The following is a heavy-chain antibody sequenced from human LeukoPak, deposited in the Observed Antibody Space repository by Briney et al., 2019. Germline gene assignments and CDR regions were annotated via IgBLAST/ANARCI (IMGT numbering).Heavy chain of an antibody. Sequence: GGSLRLSCAASGFTFSNHWMHWVRQVPGKGLVWVLRIDAGGSSTSYADSVKGRFSISRDNAKSTLYLQMNSLRAEDTAVYYCARRRYNWNAIDYWGQGTLVTVSS. CDR2: IDAGGSST. CDR3: ARRRYNWNAIDY. J-gene: IGHJ4*02. CDR1: GFTFSNHW. D-gene: IGHD1-20*01. V-gene: IGHV3-74*01.